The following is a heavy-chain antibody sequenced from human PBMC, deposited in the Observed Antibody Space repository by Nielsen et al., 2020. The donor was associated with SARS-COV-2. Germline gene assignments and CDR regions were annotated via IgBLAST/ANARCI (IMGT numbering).Heavy chain of an antibody. Sequence: SETMSLTCTVSGGPMNNVYWTWIRQSPQKELEWIGYIHTSWGTSYNPSLRSRISISLDTSKNQFSLKLNSVTAADTAVYFCARRRRTGSATFDYWGQGTLVTVSS. CDR2: IHTSWGT. CDR1: GGPMNNVY. V-gene: IGHV4-4*08. D-gene: IGHD6-25*01. J-gene: IGHJ4*02. CDR3: ARRRRTGSATFDY.